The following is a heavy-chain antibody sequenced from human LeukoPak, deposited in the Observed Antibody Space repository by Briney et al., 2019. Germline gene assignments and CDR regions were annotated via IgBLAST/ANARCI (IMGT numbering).Heavy chain of an antibody. Sequence: TSQTLSLTRAVSGGSISSGGYSWSWIRLPPGKGLEWIGYIYHSGSTYYNPSLKSRVTISVDRSKNQFSLKLSSVTAADTAVYYCARAGSGWYGNFDYWGQGTLVTVSS. CDR2: IYHSGST. J-gene: IGHJ4*02. V-gene: IGHV4-30-2*01. CDR1: GGSISSGGYS. CDR3: ARAGSGWYGNFDY. D-gene: IGHD6-19*01.